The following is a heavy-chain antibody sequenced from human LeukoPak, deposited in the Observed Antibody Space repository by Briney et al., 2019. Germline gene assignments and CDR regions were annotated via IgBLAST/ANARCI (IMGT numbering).Heavy chain of an antibody. CDR2: IYYSGST. CDR3: AREWNWFDP. Sequence: SETLSLTCTVSGVSISSYYWSWIRQPPGKGLEWIGYIYYSGSTKYNPSLKSRVTISVDTSKNQFPLKLTSVTAADTAVYYCAREWNWFDPWGQGTLVTVSS. CDR1: GVSISSYY. V-gene: IGHV4-59*01. J-gene: IGHJ5*02.